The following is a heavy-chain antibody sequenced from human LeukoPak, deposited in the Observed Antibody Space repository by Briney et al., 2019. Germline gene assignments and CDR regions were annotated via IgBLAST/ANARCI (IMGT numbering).Heavy chain of an antibody. Sequence: GGSLRLSCAASGFTFSSYAMSWVRQAPGKGLEWVSYISSSGSTIYYADSVKGRFTISRDNAKNSLYLQMNSLRAEDTAVYYCARDRDSSGYGFDYWGQGTLVTVSS. CDR2: ISSSGSTI. V-gene: IGHV3-48*03. J-gene: IGHJ4*02. D-gene: IGHD3-22*01. CDR3: ARDRDSSGYGFDY. CDR1: GFTFSSYA.